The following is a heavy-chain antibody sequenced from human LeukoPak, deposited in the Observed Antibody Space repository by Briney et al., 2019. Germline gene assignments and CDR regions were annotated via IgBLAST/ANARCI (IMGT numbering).Heavy chain of an antibody. V-gene: IGHV3-48*03. J-gene: IGHJ4*02. CDR3: ARVPYYDFWSGYQFDY. Sequence: GGSLRLSCAASGFTFSSYEMNWVRQAPGKGLEWVSYISSSGSTIYYADSVKGRFTISRDNAKNSLYLQMHSLRAEDTAVYYCARVPYYDFWSGYQFDYWGQGTLVTVPS. D-gene: IGHD3-3*01. CDR1: GFTFSSYE. CDR2: ISSSGSTI.